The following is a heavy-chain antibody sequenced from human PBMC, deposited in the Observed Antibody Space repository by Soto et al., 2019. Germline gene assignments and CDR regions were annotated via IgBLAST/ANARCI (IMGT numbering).Heavy chain of an antibody. CDR3: AKVGPWGITMIVPGFYFDY. V-gene: IGHV3-23*01. CDR1: GFTFSSYA. J-gene: IGHJ4*02. CDR2: ISGSGGST. D-gene: IGHD3-22*01. Sequence: GGSLRLSCAASGFTFSSYAMSWVRQAPGKGLEWVSAISGSGGSTYYADSVKGRFTISRDNSKNTLYLQMNSLRAEDTAVYYCAKVGPWGITMIVPGFYFDYWGQGTLVTVSS.